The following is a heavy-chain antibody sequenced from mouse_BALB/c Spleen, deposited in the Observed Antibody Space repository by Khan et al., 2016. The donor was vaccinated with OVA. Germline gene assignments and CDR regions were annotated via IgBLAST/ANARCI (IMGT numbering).Heavy chain of an antibody. J-gene: IGHJ2*01. CDR3: TRPAYDGYYDY. CDR1: GYTFTDYA. Sequence: QVQLQQSGPELVRPGVSVKISCKGSGYTFTDYAMHWVKQSHAKSLEWIGLISTYSGNTNYNQKFKGKATMTVDKSSNTAYMELARLTSEDSAMYYCTRPAYDGYYDYWGQGTTLTVSS. CDR2: ISTYSGNT. V-gene: IGHV1S137*01. D-gene: IGHD2-3*01.